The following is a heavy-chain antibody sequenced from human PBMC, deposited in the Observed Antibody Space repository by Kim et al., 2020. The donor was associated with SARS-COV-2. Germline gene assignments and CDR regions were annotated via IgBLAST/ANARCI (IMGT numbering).Heavy chain of an antibody. J-gene: IGHJ6*01. CDR1: GGTFSNYV. Sequence: SVKVSCKASGGTFSNYVITWVRQAPGQGLEWMGGIIPIFSAAINAQNFQGRVTITADESTNAVYMELSGLRFEDTAVYYCARTRRYSDFWSGPIYYYGM. CDR2: IIPIFSAA. CDR3: ARTRRYSDFWSGPIYYYGM. D-gene: IGHD3-3*01. V-gene: IGHV1-69*13.